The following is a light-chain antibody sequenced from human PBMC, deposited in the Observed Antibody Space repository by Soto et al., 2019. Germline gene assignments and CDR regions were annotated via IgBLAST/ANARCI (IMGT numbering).Light chain of an antibody. V-gene: IGKV3-20*01. J-gene: IGKJ3*01. CDR3: QQYSGSPFT. Sequence: EIVLTQSPGTLSLSPGERATLSCRASQSVSSNYLAWYQQKPGQSPRLLIYGASTRATDIPDRFSGSGSDTDFALTISRLEPEDFAVYYCQQYSGSPFTFGPGTKVDIK. CDR1: QSVSSNY. CDR2: GAS.